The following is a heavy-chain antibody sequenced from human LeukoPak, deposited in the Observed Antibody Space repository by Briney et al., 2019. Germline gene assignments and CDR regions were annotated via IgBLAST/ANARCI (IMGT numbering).Heavy chain of an antibody. D-gene: IGHD2-8*01. CDR2: ISNSGSTV. Sequence: GGSLRLSCAASGFTFRDYYMTWLRQAPGKGLEWLSYISNSGSTVFYADSITGRFTVSRDNAKRSLYLQIESLRDDDTAVYHCALGTINKDYYFGMDVWGQGTTVTVSS. CDR1: GFTFRDYY. V-gene: IGHV3-11*01. CDR3: ALGTINKDYYFGMDV. J-gene: IGHJ6*02.